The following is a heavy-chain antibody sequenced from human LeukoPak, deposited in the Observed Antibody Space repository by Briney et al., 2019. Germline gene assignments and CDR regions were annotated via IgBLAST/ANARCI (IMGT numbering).Heavy chain of an antibody. CDR2: INPNSGGT. J-gene: IGHJ5*02. CDR1: GYTFTGYY. V-gene: IGHV1-2*02. Sequence: ASVKVSCKASGYTFTGYYMHWVRQAPGQGLEWMGWINPNSGGTNYAQKFQGRATMTRDTSISTAYMELSRPRSDDTAVYYCARAGKVGATRRWFDPWGQGTLVTVSS. CDR3: ARAGKVGATRRWFDP. D-gene: IGHD1-26*01.